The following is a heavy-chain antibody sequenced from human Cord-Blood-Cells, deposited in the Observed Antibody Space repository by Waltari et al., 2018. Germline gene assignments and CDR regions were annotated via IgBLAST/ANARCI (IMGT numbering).Heavy chain of an antibody. Sequence: EVQLVESGGGLVQPGGSLKLSCAASGFTSSGSAMHWVRQASGKGLEWVGRIRSKANSYATAYAASVKGRFTISRDDSKNTAYLQMNSLKTEDTAVYYCTRLVEYDAFDIWGQGTMVTVSS. D-gene: IGHD3-16*02. CDR3: TRLVEYDAFDI. CDR2: IRSKANSYAT. J-gene: IGHJ3*02. V-gene: IGHV3-73*02. CDR1: GFTSSGSA.